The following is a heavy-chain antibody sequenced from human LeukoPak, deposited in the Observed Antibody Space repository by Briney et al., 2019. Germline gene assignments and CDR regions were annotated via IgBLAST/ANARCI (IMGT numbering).Heavy chain of an antibody. D-gene: IGHD2-2*01. V-gene: IGHV4-59*01. CDR3: ARGTYCSSSSCYRLDY. CDR1: GGSISSYY. Sequence: NPSEALSLTCTVYGGSISSYYWNWIRQPPREGLEWIGYISYNGSPIYNPSLKSRVTISVDTSKNQFSLRLSAVTAADTAVYYCARGTYCSSSSCYRLDYWGQGTLVTVSS. J-gene: IGHJ4*02. CDR2: ISYNGSP.